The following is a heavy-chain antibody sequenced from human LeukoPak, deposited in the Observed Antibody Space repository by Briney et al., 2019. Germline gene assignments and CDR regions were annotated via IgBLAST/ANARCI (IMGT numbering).Heavy chain of an antibody. V-gene: IGHV2-70*11. D-gene: IGHD3-10*01. J-gene: IGHJ4*02. CDR2: IDWDDDK. CDR3: ARSTYGSGSYSPDY. CDR1: GFSLSTDGMC. Sequence: ESGPALVRPTQTLTLTCTFSGFSLSTDGMCVTWIRQPPGKALEWLARIDWDDDKYYNTSLRTRLTISKDTSKNQVDLTMTNMDPADTATYYCARSTYGSGSYSPDYWGQGTLVTVSS.